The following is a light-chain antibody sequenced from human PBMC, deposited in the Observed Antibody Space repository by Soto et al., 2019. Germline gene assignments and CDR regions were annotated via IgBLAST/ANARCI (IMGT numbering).Light chain of an antibody. Sequence: IVLTQSPGTLSLSPGERATLSCRASQSVSSNYLAWYQQKGGQAPRLLIYGASSRAAGIPDRFSGSGSGTDFTLTISRLEPEDFAVYYCQQYGSSFTFGPGTKVDIK. J-gene: IGKJ3*01. CDR3: QQYGSSFT. V-gene: IGKV3-20*01. CDR1: QSVSSNY. CDR2: GAS.